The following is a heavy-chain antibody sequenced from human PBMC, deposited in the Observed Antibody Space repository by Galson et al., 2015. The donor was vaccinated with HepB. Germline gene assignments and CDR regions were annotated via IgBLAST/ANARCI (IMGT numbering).Heavy chain of an antibody. J-gene: IGHJ4*02. D-gene: IGHD5-12*01. CDR3: AKDSVSPSGYDLDY. V-gene: IGHV3-23*01. Sequence: SLRLSCAASGFTFSSYAMSWVRQAPGKGLEWVSAISGSGGSTYYADSVKGRFTISRDNSKNTLYLQMNSLRAEDTAVYYCAKDSVSPSGYDLDYWGQGTLVTVSS. CDR1: GFTFSSYA. CDR2: ISGSGGST.